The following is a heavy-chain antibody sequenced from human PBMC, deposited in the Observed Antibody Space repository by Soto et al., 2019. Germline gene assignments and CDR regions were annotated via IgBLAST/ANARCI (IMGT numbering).Heavy chain of an antibody. CDR2: MNPNSGNT. V-gene: IGHV1-8*01. CDR3: ARSDSSIFNWLDS. J-gene: IGHJ5*01. CDR1: GYTFATYD. D-gene: IGHD2-15*01. Sequence: QVQLVQSGAEVKTPGASVKVSCKASGYTFATYDINWVRQAPGQGLEWMGWMNPNSGNTGYAQKFQGRLTMTGDTALSIAHMELSSLRNEDTAVYYCARSDSSIFNWLDSWGQGTLVTVSA.